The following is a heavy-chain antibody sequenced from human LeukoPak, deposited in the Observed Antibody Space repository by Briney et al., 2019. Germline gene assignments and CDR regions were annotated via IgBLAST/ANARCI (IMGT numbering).Heavy chain of an antibody. J-gene: IGHJ3*02. V-gene: IGHV4-39*01. CDR3: ATKTGVWFGDAFDI. CDR2: IYYSGST. CDR1: GGSISSSSYY. D-gene: IGHD7-27*01. Sequence: SETLSLTCTVSGGSISSSSYYWGWIRQPPGKGLEWIGSIYYSGSTYYNPSLKSRVTISVDTSKNQFSLKPSSVTAADTAVYYCATKTGVWFGDAFDIWGQGTMVTVSS.